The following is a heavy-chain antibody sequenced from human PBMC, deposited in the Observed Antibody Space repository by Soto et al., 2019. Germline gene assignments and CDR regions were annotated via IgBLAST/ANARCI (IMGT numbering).Heavy chain of an antibody. CDR3: ARSLVPADIFAY. J-gene: IGHJ4*02. Sequence: SQTLSSTCAISGDSVSSNSAAWNWIRQSPSRGLEWLGRTYYRSKWYNDYAVSVKSRITINPDTSKNQFSLQLNSVTPEDTAVYYFARSLVPADIFAYCGQGTLVTVSS. CDR2: TYYRSKWYN. V-gene: IGHV6-1*01. D-gene: IGHD6-6*01. CDR1: GDSVSSNSAA.